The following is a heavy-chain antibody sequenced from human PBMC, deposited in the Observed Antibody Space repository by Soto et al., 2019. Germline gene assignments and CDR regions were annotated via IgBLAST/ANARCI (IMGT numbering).Heavy chain of an antibody. CDR1: GFTFSSYW. V-gene: IGHV3-74*01. CDR2: INIDGSST. CDR3: ARGRGYCSGSSCYVDL. Sequence: GGSLRLSCAASGFTFSSYWMHWVRQAPGKGLVWVSRINIDGSSTSYADSVKGRFTISRDNAKNTLYLQMNSLRVEDTAVYYCARGRGYCSGSSCYVDLWGQGTLVTVS. J-gene: IGHJ5*02. D-gene: IGHD2-15*01.